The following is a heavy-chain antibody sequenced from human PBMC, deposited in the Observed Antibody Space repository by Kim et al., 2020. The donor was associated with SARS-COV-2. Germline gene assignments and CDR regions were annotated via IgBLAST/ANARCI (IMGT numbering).Heavy chain of an antibody. Sequence: SETLSLTCTVSGASISRYYWSWIRQSPGKGLEWMGYIYNSGSTNYNPSLKSRVTISLDTSKNHFYLTLRSVTAADTADYFCAKFIDYSYYMDVWCEATKV. CDR3: AKFIDYSYYMDV. J-gene: IGHJ6*03. CDR1: GASISRYY. V-gene: IGHV4-59*01. CDR2: IYNSGST.